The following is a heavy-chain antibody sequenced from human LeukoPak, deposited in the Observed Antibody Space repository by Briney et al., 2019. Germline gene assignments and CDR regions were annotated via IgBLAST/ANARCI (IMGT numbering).Heavy chain of an antibody. D-gene: IGHD2-15*01. V-gene: IGHV3-33*01. CDR1: GFTFSIYG. CDR2: IWNDGSNK. CDR3: ARAVGPFDY. J-gene: IGHJ4*02. Sequence: GRSLRLSCAASGFTFSIYGMHWVRQAPGKGLEWVSVIWNDGSNKYYADSVKGRFTISRDNLRNTLYLQMNSLRVEDTAVYYCARAVGPFDYWGQGTLVTVYS.